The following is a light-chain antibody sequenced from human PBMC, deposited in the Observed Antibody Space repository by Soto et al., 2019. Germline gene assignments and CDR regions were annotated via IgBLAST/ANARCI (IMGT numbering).Light chain of an antibody. J-gene: IGLJ2*01. V-gene: IGLV2-8*01. CDR1: SSDVGGYNY. Sequence: QSALTQPPSASGSPGQSLTISCTGTSSDVGGYNYVSWYQQHPGKAPKLMIYEVTKRPSGVPDRFSGSKSGNTASLTVSGLQAEDEADYYCSSYAGSKTLFGGGTQLTVL. CDR3: SSYAGSKTL. CDR2: EVT.